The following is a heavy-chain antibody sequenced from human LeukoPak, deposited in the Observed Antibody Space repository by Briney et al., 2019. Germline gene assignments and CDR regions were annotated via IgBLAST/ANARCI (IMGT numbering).Heavy chain of an antibody. D-gene: IGHD2-21*02. J-gene: IGHJ4*02. V-gene: IGHV4-59*08. Sequence: SETLSLTCTVSGGSISSYYWNWIRQPPGKGLEWIGFIYYSGSTNYNPSLKSRVTISVDTSKNQFSLRLSSVTAADTAVYYCARQHCGADCAYDYWGQGTLVTVSS. CDR2: IYYSGST. CDR1: GGSISSYY. CDR3: ARQHCGADCAYDY.